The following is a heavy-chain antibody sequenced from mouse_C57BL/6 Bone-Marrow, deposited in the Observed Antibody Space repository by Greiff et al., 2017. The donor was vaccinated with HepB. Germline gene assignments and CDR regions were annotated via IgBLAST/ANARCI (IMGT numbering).Heavy chain of an antibody. CDR1: GFNIKDDY. Sequence: ELQRVESGAELVRPGASVKLSCTASGFNIKDDYMHWVKQRPEQGLEWIGWIDPENGDTEYASKFQGKATITADTSSNTAYLQLSSLTSEDTAVYYCTTRGSAAYWGQGTLVTVSA. V-gene: IGHV14-4*01. CDR2: IDPENGDT. J-gene: IGHJ3*01. CDR3: TTRGSAAY.